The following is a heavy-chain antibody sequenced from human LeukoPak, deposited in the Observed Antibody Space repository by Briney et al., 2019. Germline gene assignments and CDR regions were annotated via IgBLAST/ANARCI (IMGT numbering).Heavy chain of an antibody. J-gene: IGHJ6*03. CDR2: ISGSGGST. CDR3: AKDWAAIPLYYYYYYMDV. V-gene: IGHV3-23*01. D-gene: IGHD2-2*02. CDR1: GLTFSSYA. Sequence: GGSLRLSCAASGLTFSSYAMSWVRQAPGKGLEWVSAISGSGGSTYYADSVEGRFTISRDNSKNTLYLQMNSLRAEDTAVYYCAKDWAAIPLYYYYYYMDVWGKGTTVTVSS.